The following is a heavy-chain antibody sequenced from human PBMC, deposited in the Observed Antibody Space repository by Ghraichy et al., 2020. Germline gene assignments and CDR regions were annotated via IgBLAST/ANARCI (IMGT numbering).Heavy chain of an antibody. D-gene: IGHD2-8*02. CDR1: GSSVSSGSYY. CDR2: IHSNGNT. J-gene: IGHJ4*02. V-gene: IGHV4-61*01. Sequence: SETLSLTCAVSGSSVSSGSYYWSWIRQSPGKGLEWIGNIHSNGNTNYNPSLKSRVTISVDTSKNQFSLNLSSVTAADTAVYFCARDVNYRWFYYWGQGALLTVSS. CDR3: ARDVNYRWFYY.